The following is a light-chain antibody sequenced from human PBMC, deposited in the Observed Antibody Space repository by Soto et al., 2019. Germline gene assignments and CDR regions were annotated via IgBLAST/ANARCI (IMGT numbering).Light chain of an antibody. CDR3: QQYNSYSWT. J-gene: IGKJ1*01. CDR1: QSISSF. Sequence: EIQMTQSTSTLSASVGDRVTIPCRASQSISSFLAWYQQKPGKAPKLLIYDASSLESGVPSRFSGSGSGTEFTLTISSLQPDDFATYYCQQYNSYSWTFGQGTKVDI. CDR2: DAS. V-gene: IGKV1-5*01.